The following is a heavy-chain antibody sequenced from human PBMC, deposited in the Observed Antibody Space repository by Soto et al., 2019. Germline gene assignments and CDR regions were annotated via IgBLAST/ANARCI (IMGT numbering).Heavy chain of an antibody. CDR1: GFTFSSYG. J-gene: IGHJ6*03. D-gene: IGHD3-22*01. Sequence: PGGSLRLSCAASGFTFSSYGMHWVRQAPGKGLEWVAVIWYDGSNKYYADSVKGRFTISRDNSKNTLYLQMNSLRAEDTAVYYCARDEVEVIIHGAYYYYYYMDVWGKGTTVTVSS. V-gene: IGHV3-33*01. CDR2: IWYDGSNK. CDR3: ARDEVEVIIHGAYYYYYYMDV.